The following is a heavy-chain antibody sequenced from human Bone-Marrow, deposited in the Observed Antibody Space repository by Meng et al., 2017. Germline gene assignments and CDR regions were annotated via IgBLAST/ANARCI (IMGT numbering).Heavy chain of an antibody. Sequence: GESLKISCAASGFTFSSYAMSWVRQAPGKGLEWVSSINTSGGSTYFADSVKGRFTISRDNAKNSLYLQMNSLRAEDTAVYYCARAFGLGYCSGGSCWGPGKLVTVSS. CDR3: ARAFGLGYCSGGSC. V-gene: IGHV3-23*01. D-gene: IGHD2-15*01. CDR2: INTSGGST. CDR1: GFTFSSYA. J-gene: IGHJ4*02.